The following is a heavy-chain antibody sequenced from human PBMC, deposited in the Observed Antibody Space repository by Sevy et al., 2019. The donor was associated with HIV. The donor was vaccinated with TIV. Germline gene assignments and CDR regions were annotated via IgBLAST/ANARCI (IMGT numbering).Heavy chain of an antibody. V-gene: IGHV3-48*01. CDR2: ITSSSSII. CDR3: ARDGLPAPAKFDY. J-gene: IGHJ4*02. Sequence: LSLTCVASGFTFKTYNMNWVRQAPGKGLEWVSYITSSSSIIYYADSVRDRFTIPRDNAKNSLYLQMNSLRPEDTAVYFCARDGLPAPAKFDYWGQGTQVTVSS. CDR1: GFTFKTYN. D-gene: IGHD6-13*01.